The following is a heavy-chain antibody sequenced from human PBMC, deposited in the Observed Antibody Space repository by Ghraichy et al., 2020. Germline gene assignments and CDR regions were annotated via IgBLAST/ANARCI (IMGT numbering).Heavy chain of an antibody. J-gene: IGHJ4*02. CDR3: ARWTHSAVQYSSSSG. CDR1: GFTFSSYS. D-gene: IGHD6-6*01. Sequence: GGSLRLSCAASGFTFSSYSMNWVRQAPGKGLEWVSSISSSSSYIYYADSVKGRFTISRDNAKNSLYLQMNSLRAEDTAVYYCARWTHSAVQYSSSSGWGQGTLVTVSS. V-gene: IGHV3-21*01. CDR2: ISSSSSYI.